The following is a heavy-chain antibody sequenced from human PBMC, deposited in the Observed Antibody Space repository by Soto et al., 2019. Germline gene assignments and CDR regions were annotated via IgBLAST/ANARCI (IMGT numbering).Heavy chain of an antibody. CDR1: GFTFDDYA. CDR3: AKDIDYYGSGSSAFDI. D-gene: IGHD3-10*01. V-gene: IGHV3-9*01. J-gene: IGHJ3*02. Sequence: GGSLRLSCAASGFTFDDYAMHWVRQAPGKGLEWVSGISWNSGSIGYADSVKGRFTISRDNAKNSLYLQMNSLRAEDTALYYCAKDIDYYGSGSSAFDIWGQGTMVTVSS. CDR2: ISWNSGSI.